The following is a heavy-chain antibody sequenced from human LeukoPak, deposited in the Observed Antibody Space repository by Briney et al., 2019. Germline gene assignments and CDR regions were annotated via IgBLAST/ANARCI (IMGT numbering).Heavy chain of an antibody. Sequence: SQTLSLTCTVSGGSISSGSYSWSWIRQPAGKGLEWIGRFYTSGSTNYNPSLKSRVTISADTSNNQFSLKLSSVTAADTAVYYCAREVIAAHNWFDPWGQGTLVTVSS. CDR2: FYTSGST. J-gene: IGHJ5*02. D-gene: IGHD6-6*01. CDR3: AREVIAAHNWFDP. CDR1: GGSISSGSYS. V-gene: IGHV4-61*02.